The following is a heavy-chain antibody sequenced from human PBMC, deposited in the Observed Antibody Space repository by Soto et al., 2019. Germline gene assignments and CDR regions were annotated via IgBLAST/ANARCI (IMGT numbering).Heavy chain of an antibody. CDR2: INGSGGVM. CDR3: ANVAPFILVSPF. Sequence: EVQLVESGGALVQPGGSLSLSCTASGFDFSGSEMNWFRKAQGKGLVGVEYINGSGGVMFHSDSVKGRFSISRDNAKNALVLEISDLTADDTAVYYCANVAPFILVSPFWGQGTLVTVSS. V-gene: IGHV3-48*03. D-gene: IGHD2-15*01. J-gene: IGHJ4*02. CDR1: GFDFSGSE.